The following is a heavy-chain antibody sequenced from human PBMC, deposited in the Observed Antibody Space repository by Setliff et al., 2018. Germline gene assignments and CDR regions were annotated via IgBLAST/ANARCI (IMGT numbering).Heavy chain of an antibody. CDR1: GVSITNSDYY. Sequence: SETLSLTCTVSGVSITNSDYYWGWIRQPPGKGLEWIGSSHYSGNNYYSPSLESRVTISVDTSKSQFSLNLRSVTAADTAVYYCARDRTAYTYGLDVWGQGTTVTVSS. J-gene: IGHJ6*02. CDR3: ARDRTAYTYGLDV. D-gene: IGHD3-16*01. CDR2: SHYSGNN. V-gene: IGHV4-39*07.